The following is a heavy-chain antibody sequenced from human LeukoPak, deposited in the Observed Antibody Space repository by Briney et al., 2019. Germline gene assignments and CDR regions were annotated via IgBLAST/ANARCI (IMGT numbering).Heavy chain of an antibody. Sequence: GGSLRLSCAASGFTFSIYGMNWVRQAPGKGLEWVSYIAGSSSTIYYADSVKGRFTISRDNGKNSLYLQMNSLRAEDTAMYYCASRPGADIGPLDYWGQGALVTVSS. CDR3: ASRPGADIGPLDY. J-gene: IGHJ4*02. CDR1: GFTFSIYG. D-gene: IGHD2-2*01. V-gene: IGHV3-48*01. CDR2: IAGSSSTI.